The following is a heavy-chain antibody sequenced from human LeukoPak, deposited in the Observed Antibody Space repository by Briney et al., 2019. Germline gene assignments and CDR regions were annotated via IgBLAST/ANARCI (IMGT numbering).Heavy chain of an antibody. Sequence: PSETLSLTCTVSGGSISSYYWSWIRQPPGKGLEWIGYIYYSGSTNYNPSLKSRVTISVDTSKNQFSLKLSSVTAADTAVYYCARNPSCSGGSCYLLPDYWGQGTLVTVSS. D-gene: IGHD2-15*01. J-gene: IGHJ4*02. CDR3: ARNPSCSGGSCYLLPDY. CDR1: GGSISSYY. CDR2: IYYSGST. V-gene: IGHV4-59*01.